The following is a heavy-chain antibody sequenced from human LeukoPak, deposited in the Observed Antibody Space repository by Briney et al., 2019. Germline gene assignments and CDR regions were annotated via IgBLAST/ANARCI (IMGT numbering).Heavy chain of an antibody. CDR2: INPSGGST. CDR3: ARDSYKGIAVADTPGGFDY. Sequence: ASVKVSCKASGYTFTSYYMHWVRQAPGQGLEWMGIINPSGGSTSYAQKFQGRVTMTRDTSTSTVYMELSSLRSEDTAVYYCARDSYKGIAVADTPGGFDYWGQGTLVTVSS. CDR1: GYTFTSYY. D-gene: IGHD6-19*01. V-gene: IGHV1-46*01. J-gene: IGHJ4*02.